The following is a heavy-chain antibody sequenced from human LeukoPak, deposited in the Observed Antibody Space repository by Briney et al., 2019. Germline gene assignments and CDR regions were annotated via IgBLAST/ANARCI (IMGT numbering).Heavy chain of an antibody. V-gene: IGHV3-30*18. CDR3: AKDRSYTGDY. CDR2: ISYDGSNK. CDR1: GFTFSSYG. Sequence: GGSLRLSCAASGFTFSSYGMHWVRQAPGKGLEWVAVISYDGSNKYYADSVKGRFTISRDNSKNTLYLQMNSLRAEDTAVYYCAKDRSYTGDYWGQGTLVTVSS. D-gene: IGHD1-26*01. J-gene: IGHJ4*02.